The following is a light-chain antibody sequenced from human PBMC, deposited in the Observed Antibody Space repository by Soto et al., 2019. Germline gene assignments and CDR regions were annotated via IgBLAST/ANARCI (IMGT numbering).Light chain of an antibody. CDR1: QSVSSSF. Sequence: EIVLTQSPGTLSLSPGERATLSCRASQSVSSSFLAWYQQKPGQAPSLLIYGASSRATGIPDRFSGSGSGTDFTLTISRLEPEDFAVYYCQQYDPSPWTFGQGTKVEIK. CDR2: GAS. CDR3: QQYDPSPWT. J-gene: IGKJ1*01. V-gene: IGKV3-20*01.